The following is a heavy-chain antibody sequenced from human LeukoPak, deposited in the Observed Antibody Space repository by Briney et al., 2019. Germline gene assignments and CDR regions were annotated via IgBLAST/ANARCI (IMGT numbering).Heavy chain of an antibody. D-gene: IGHD2-2*01. J-gene: IGHJ3*02. CDR2: INPNSGGT. V-gene: IGHV1-2*02. CDR3: ARAHGRGRYCSSTSCYAGAFDI. CDR1: GGTFSSYA. Sequence: ASVKVSCKASGGTFSSYAISWVRQAPGQGLEWMGWINPNSGGTNYAQKFQGRVTMTRDTSISTAYMELSRLRSDDTAVYYCARAHGRGRYCSSTSCYAGAFDIWGQGTMVTVSS.